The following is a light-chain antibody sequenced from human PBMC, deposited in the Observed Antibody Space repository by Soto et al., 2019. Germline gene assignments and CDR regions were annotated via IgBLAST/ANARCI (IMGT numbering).Light chain of an antibody. J-gene: IGLJ3*02. Sequence: QPVLTQSPSASASLGASVKLTCTLSNGHSSYAIAWHQQQPEKGPRYLMKLNSDGSHSRGDGIPYRFSGSSSVAERYLTISRLQSEDEADYYCQTWGTGTWVFGGGTKLTVL. V-gene: IGLV4-69*01. CDR3: QTWGTGTWV. CDR2: LNSDGSH. CDR1: NGHSSYA.